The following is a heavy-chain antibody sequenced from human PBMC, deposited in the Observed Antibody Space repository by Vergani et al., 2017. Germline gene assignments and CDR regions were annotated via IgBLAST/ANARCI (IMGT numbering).Heavy chain of an antibody. CDR2: ISGSGGST. CDR1: GFTFSSYA. CDR3: ARVSRIYCSGGSCFYFYYYMAV. D-gene: IGHD2-15*01. V-gene: IGHV3-23*01. Sequence: EVQLLESGGGLVQPGGSLRLSCAASGFTFSSYAMSWVRQAPGKGLEWVSAISGSGGSTYYADSVKGRFTISRDNSKNTLYLQMNSLRAEDTAVYYCARVSRIYCSGGSCFYFYYYMAVWSKGSTVTVSS. J-gene: IGHJ6*03.